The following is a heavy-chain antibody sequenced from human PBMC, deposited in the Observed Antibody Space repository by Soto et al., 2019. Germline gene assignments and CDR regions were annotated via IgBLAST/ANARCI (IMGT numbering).Heavy chain of an antibody. CDR3: AKPPTVVVPAAMNRYYYYYMDV. Sequence: GGSLRLSCAASGFTFSSYAMSWVRQAPGKGLKWVSAISGSGGSTYYADSVKGRFTISRDNSKNTLYLQMNSLRAEDTAVYYCAKPPTVVVPAAMNRYYYYYMDVWGKGTTVTVSS. J-gene: IGHJ6*03. CDR1: GFTFSSYA. D-gene: IGHD2-2*01. CDR2: ISGSGGST. V-gene: IGHV3-23*01.